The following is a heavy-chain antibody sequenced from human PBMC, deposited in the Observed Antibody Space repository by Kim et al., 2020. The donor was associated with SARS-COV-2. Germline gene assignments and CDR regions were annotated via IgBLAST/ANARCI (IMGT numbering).Heavy chain of an antibody. V-gene: IGHV4-34*01. J-gene: IGHJ6*02. CDR3: ARGRGGTMIVVVITPYYYYGMDD. CDR1: GGSFSGYY. CDR2: INHSGST. Sequence: SETLSLTCAVYGGSFSGYYWSWIRQPPGKGLEWIGEINHSGSTNYNPSLKSRVTISVDTSKNQFSLKLSSVTAADTAVYYCARGRGGTMIVVVITPYYYYGMDDWGHGTTVTVSS. D-gene: IGHD3-22*01.